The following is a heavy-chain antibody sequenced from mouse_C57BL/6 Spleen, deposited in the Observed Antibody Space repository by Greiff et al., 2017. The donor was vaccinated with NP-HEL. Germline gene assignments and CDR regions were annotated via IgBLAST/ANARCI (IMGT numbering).Heavy chain of an antibody. V-gene: IGHV1-59*01. CDR2: IDPYDSDT. J-gene: IGHJ3*01. D-gene: IGHD2-4*01. CDR1: GYTFTSYW. Sequence: QVQLQQPGAELVRPGTSVKLSCKASGYTFTSYWMHWVKQRPGQGLEWIGVIDPYDSDTNYTQKFKGKAKLTVDPSSSTAYMQLSSLTSEDSAVYYCARFDYDKEFDDWGKGTLVTVSA. CDR3: ARFDYDKEFDD.